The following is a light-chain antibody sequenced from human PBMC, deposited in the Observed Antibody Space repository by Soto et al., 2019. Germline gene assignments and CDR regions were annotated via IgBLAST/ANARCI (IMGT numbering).Light chain of an antibody. V-gene: IGLV2-14*01. CDR2: DVS. CDR3: SSYTNSSTVV. Sequence: QSALTQPASVSGSPGQSITISCTGTSSDVGGYNYVSWYQQHPGKAPKLMINDVSNRPSGVSNRFSGSKSGNTASLTISGLQAEDEADYYCSSYTNSSTVVFGGRTKLTVL. J-gene: IGLJ2*01. CDR1: SSDVGGYNY.